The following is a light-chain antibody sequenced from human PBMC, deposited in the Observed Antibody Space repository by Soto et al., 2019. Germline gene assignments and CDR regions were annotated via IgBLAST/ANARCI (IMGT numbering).Light chain of an antibody. CDR3: QQRSNWPT. CDR2: DAS. CDR1: QSVSNY. J-gene: IGKJ1*01. V-gene: IGKV3-11*01. Sequence: TQSPSSLSASVRDRVTITCRASQSVSNYLAWYQQKPGQAPRLLIYDASNRATGIPARFSGSGSGTDFTLTISSLEPEDFAVYYCQQRSNWPTFGQGTKVDIK.